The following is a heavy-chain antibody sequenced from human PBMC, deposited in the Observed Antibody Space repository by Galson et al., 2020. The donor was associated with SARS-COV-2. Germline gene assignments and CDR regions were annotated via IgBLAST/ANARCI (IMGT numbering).Heavy chain of an antibody. CDR2: INHSGSS. J-gene: IGHJ6*02. D-gene: IGHD3-10*01. CDR3: EKRNELVWFGQLLLSNDNYCMDV. CDR1: GGSFSGYY. V-gene: IGHV4-34*01. Sequence: SETLSLTCAVYGGSFSGYYWTWIRQPPGKGLEWIGEINHSGSSNYNPSLKSRVTMSVDTSKNQFSLTLSSVTAADTGVYYCEKRNELVWFGQLLLSNDNYCMDVWGQGTTVTVSS.